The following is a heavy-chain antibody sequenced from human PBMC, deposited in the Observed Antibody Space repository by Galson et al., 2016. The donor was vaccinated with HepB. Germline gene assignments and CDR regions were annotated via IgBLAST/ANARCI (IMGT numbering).Heavy chain of an antibody. CDR3: EGNPPSSGRAFDP. Sequence: SLRLSCAASRFPFSSYAMHWVRQAPGKGLEWVAMIWREGFRTFYADSVKGRFTISRDNSIYTSYLQMNSLRVEDTAVYYYEGNPPSSGRAFDPWGQGTLVTVSS. J-gene: IGHJ5*02. D-gene: IGHD6-19*01. CDR1: RFPFSSYA. V-gene: IGHV3-33*01. CDR2: IWREGFRT.